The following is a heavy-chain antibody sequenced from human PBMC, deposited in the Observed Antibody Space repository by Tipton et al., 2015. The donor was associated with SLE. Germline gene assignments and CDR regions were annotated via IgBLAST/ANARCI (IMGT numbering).Heavy chain of an antibody. V-gene: IGHV3-21*01. Sequence: SLRLSCAASGFTFNNYAIHWVRQAPGKGLEWVSSISSSSSYIYYADSVKGRFTISRDNAKNSLYLQMSSLRPEDTAVYYCARGGDGFDVWGQGTMVTVSS. J-gene: IGHJ3*01. CDR1: GFTFNNYA. CDR2: ISSSSSYI. CDR3: ARGGDGFDV.